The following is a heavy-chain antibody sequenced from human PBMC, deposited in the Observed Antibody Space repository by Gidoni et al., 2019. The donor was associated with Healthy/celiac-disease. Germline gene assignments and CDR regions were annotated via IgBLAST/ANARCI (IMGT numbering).Heavy chain of an antibody. Sequence: QVQLVQSGAEVKKPGASVKVSCKASGYTFTSYDINWVRQATGQGLEWMGWMNPNRVNTGFAQKFKGRVTRTRTTSLSTAYMGRGTLSSKDRAVYYCARARRLRWRNNWFDPWGQGTLVTVSS. J-gene: IGHJ5*02. CDR2: MNPNRVNT. V-gene: IGHV1-8*01. CDR1: GYTFTSYD. CDR3: ARARRLRWRNNWFDP. D-gene: IGHD4-17*01.